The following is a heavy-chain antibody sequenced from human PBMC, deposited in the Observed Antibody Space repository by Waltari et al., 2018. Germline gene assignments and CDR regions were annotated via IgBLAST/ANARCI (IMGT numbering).Heavy chain of an antibody. CDR2: IYYSGST. J-gene: IGHJ4*02. CDR3: ASTPIFRGYSGYGPLDY. D-gene: IGHD5-12*01. Sequence: QVQLQESGPGLVTPSETLSLTCTVSGGSISSYYWSCIRQPPGKGLEWIGYIYYSGSTNYNPSLKSRVTISVDTSKNQFSLKLSSVTAADTAVYYCASTPIFRGYSGYGPLDYWGQGTLVTVSS. V-gene: IGHV4-59*01. CDR1: GGSISSYY.